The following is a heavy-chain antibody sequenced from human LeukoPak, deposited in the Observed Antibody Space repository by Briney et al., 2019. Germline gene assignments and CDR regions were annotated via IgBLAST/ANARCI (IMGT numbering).Heavy chain of an antibody. D-gene: IGHD3-3*01. CDR1: GFTVSSNY. CDR3: AKYVLRFLEPGLNYYMDV. J-gene: IGHJ6*03. Sequence: PGGSLRLSCAVSGFTVSSNYMSWVRQAPGKGLEWVSVISGSGGSTFYADSVKGRFTISRDNSKNTLYLQMNSLRAEDTAVYYCAKYVLRFLEPGLNYYMDVWGKGTTVTVSS. V-gene: IGHV3-23*01. CDR2: ISGSGGST.